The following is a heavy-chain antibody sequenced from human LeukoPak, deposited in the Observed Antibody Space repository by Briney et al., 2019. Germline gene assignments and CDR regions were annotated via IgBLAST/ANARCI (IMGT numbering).Heavy chain of an antibody. D-gene: IGHD6-6*01. V-gene: IGHV4-34*01. Sequence: PSETLSLTCAVYGGSFSGYYWSWIRQPPGKGLEWIGEINHSGSTNYNPSLKSRVTISVDTSKNQFSLKLSSVTAADTAVYYCASFSYSSSWDYWGQGTLVTVSS. CDR3: ASFSYSSSWDY. CDR1: GGSFSGYY. CDR2: INHSGST. J-gene: IGHJ4*02.